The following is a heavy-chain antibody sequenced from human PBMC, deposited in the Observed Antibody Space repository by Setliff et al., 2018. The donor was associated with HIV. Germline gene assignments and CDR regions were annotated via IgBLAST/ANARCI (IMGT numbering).Heavy chain of an antibody. V-gene: IGHV4-59*11. Sequence: SETLSLTCTVSGAPMIDHQWNWLRRSPGKGLEWIGYVYYTGGTTYNPSLEGRVIIPLDTSNNQFFLRMNSLTAADTAVYYCARDVRGFWALDSWGPGTVVTVSS. CDR1: GAPMIDHQ. D-gene: IGHD3-10*02. J-gene: IGHJ4*02. CDR3: ARDVRGFWALDS. CDR2: VYYTGGT.